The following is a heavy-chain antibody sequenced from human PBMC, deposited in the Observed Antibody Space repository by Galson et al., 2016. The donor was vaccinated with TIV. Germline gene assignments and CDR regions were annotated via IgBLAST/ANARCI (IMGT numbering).Heavy chain of an antibody. J-gene: IGHJ4*02. Sequence: SVKVSCKVSGYTVTELSMHWVRQAPEKRLEWMGGFDPEDGETIYAQKFQGRVSMTEDTFTDTAYMELSSLVSDDTAGYYSATDLLYYYDSSGYSWGQGTLVSVSS. CDR1: GYTVTELS. D-gene: IGHD3-22*01. CDR2: FDPEDGET. V-gene: IGHV1-24*01. CDR3: ATDLLYYYDSSGYS.